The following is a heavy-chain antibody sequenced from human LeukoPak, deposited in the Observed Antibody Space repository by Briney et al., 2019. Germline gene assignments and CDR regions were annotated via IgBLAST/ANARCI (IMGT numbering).Heavy chain of an antibody. CDR1: GYSIISGSY. D-gene: IGHD3-22*01. V-gene: IGHV4-38-2*02. CDR3: ARFKSGSPCYFDY. Sequence: PSGTLSLPCTGFGYSIISGSYWGWIRQPPGKGLEWIGSIYYSGSTYYNPSLKGRLTISVDTSKNQYSLKLSSVTAADTAVYYCARFKSGSPCYFDYWGQGTLVTVSS. CDR2: IYYSGST. J-gene: IGHJ4*02.